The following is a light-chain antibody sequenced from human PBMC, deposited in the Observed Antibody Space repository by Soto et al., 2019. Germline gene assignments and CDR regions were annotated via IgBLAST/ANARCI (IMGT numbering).Light chain of an antibody. V-gene: IGKV1-5*03. J-gene: IGKJ2*02. CDR3: QQYNSYPWT. CDR1: QSISSW. CDR2: KAS. Sequence: IRMTQSPSSLSASTGDRVTITCRASQSISSWLAWYQQKPGKAPKLLIYKASSLESGVPSRFSGSGSGTEFTLTISSLQPDDFATYYCQQYNSYPWTFGQGTKLEIK.